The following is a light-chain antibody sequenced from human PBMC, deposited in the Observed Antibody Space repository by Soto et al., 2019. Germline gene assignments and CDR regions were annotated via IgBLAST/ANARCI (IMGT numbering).Light chain of an antibody. CDR1: SSDVGGYNY. CDR3: SSYTSSSTFYV. CDR2: DVS. V-gene: IGLV2-14*01. J-gene: IGLJ1*01. Sequence: QSALTQPASVSGSPGQSITISCTGTSSDVGGYNYVSWYQQHPGKAPKLMIYDVSNRPSGVSNRFSGSKSGNTASLTISGLQAEDEADYYCSSYTSSSTFYVFGTGTKLTV.